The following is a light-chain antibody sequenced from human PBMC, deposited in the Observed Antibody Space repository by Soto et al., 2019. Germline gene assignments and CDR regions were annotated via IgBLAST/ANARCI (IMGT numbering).Light chain of an antibody. CDR3: CSYAGSYTSRV. V-gene: IGLV2-11*01. Sequence: QSALTQPRSVSGSPGQSVTISCTGASSDVGGYNFVSWYQQHPGKAPILMIYDVTKRPSGVPDRFSGSKSGNTASLTISGLQAEYEADYYCCSYAGSYTSRVFGTGTKLTVL. CDR1: SSDVGGYNF. CDR2: DVT. J-gene: IGLJ1*01.